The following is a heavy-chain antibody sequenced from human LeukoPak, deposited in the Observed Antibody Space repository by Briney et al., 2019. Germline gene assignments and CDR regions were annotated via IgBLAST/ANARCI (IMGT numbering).Heavy chain of an antibody. D-gene: IGHD1-26*01. J-gene: IGHJ4*02. CDR1: GFTFSSYA. V-gene: IGHV3-23*01. CDR2: ISGSGGST. CDR3: AKDLGLSGSYFYDDY. Sequence: PGGSLRLSCAASGFTFSSYAMSWVRQAPGKGLEWVSAISGSGGSTYYADSVKGRFTISRDNSKNTLYLQMNSLRAEDTAVYYCAKDLGLSGSYFYDDYWGQGTLVTVSS.